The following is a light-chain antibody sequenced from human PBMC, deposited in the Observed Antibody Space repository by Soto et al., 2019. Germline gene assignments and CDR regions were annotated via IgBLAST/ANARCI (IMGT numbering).Light chain of an antibody. CDR2: GAP. V-gene: IGKV3-20*01. J-gene: IGKJ1*01. Sequence: EIVLTQSPGSLSLSPGQRATLSCRASQSVDPTFFSWYQNKPGQAHSLLCNGAPKRATGIPDRFSGSGSGTDLTLLISRLEPEDFALYYWQQNKSSVTFGQGTKGEIK. CDR3: QQNKSSVT. CDR1: QSVDPTF.